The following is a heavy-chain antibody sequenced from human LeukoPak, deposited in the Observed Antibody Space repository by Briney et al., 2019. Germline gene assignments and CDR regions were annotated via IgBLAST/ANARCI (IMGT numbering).Heavy chain of an antibody. Sequence: GGSLRLSCAASGFTFSSYAMSWVRQAPGKGLEWVSAISGSGGSTYYADSVKGRFTISRDNSKNTLYLRMNSLRAEDTAVYYCAKDRNYDFWSGYLDYWGQGTLVTVSS. CDR2: ISGSGGST. CDR3: AKDRNYDFWSGYLDY. D-gene: IGHD3-3*01. J-gene: IGHJ4*02. V-gene: IGHV3-23*01. CDR1: GFTFSSYA.